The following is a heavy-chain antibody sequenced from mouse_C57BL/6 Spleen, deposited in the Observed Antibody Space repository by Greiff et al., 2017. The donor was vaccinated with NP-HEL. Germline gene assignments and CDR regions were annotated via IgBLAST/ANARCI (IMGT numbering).Heavy chain of an antibody. Sequence: ESGPGLVKPSQSLSLTCSVTGYSITSGYYWNWIRQFPGNKLEWMGYISYDGSNNYNPSLKNRISITRDTSKNQFFLKLNSVTTEDTATYYCAREEDSSGYGAMDYWGQGTSVTVSS. CDR1: GYSITSGYY. CDR2: ISYDGSN. D-gene: IGHD3-2*02. J-gene: IGHJ4*01. V-gene: IGHV3-6*01. CDR3: AREEDSSGYGAMDY.